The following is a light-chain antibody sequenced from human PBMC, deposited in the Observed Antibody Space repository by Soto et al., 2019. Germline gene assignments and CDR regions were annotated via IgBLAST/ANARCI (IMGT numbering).Light chain of an antibody. CDR3: QQYTNWRCT. CDR1: QSVSSN. V-gene: IGKV3-15*01. Sequence: EIVMTMSPATLSVSHGERATLSCRASQSVSSNLAWYQQKPGQAPRLLIYGASTRATGIPARFSGSGSGTEFTLTISSLQSEDFAVYYCQQYTNWRCTFAQGTKVDI. CDR2: GAS. J-gene: IGKJ1*01.